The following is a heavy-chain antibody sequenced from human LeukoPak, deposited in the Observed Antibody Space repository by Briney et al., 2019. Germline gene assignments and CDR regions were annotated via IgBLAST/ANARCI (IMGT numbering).Heavy chain of an antibody. V-gene: IGHV4-34*01. CDR2: INHSGST. D-gene: IGHD1-7*01. CDR3: ARAQLRVNWFDP. Sequence: SSETLSLTCAVYGGSFSGYYWSWIRQPPGKGLEWIGEINHSGSTNYNPSLKSRVTISVDTSKNQFSLKLSSVTAADTAVYYCARAQLRVNWFDPWGQGTLVTVSS. J-gene: IGHJ5*02. CDR1: GGSFSGYY.